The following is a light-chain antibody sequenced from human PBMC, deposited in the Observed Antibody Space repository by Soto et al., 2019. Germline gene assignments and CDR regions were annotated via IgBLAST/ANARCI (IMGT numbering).Light chain of an antibody. J-gene: IGLJ2*01. V-gene: IGLV2-8*01. Sequence: QSALTQPPSASGSPGQSVTISCTGTGSDVGGYNYVSWYQQHPGKAPKLMIFEVSERPSGVPDRFSGSKSGNTASLTVSGLQAEDEADYYCSSYAGSNNLHVVFGVGTKVTVL. CDR1: GSDVGGYNY. CDR3: SSYAGSNNLHVV. CDR2: EVS.